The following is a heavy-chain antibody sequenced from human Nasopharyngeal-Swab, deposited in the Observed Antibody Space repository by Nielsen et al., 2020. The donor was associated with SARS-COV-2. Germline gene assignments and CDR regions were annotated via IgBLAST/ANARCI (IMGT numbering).Heavy chain of an antibody. CDR1: GYTLTELP. Sequence: SVTVSCQVSGYTLTELPMHWVRQAPGKGLEWMGGLGPEDGETIYAQKFQGRATMTEDTTTDPPYMELGSLRSGDTAVYSCATTAGAITFGGGEWFEPWGQGNLVTVSS. V-gene: IGHV1-24*01. D-gene: IGHD3-16*01. CDR3: ATTAGAITFGGGEWFEP. CDR2: LGPEDGET. J-gene: IGHJ5*02.